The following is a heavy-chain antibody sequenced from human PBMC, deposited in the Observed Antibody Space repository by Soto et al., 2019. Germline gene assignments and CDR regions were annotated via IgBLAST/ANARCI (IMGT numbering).Heavy chain of an antibody. D-gene: IGHD3-22*01. Sequence: GESLKISCDASGYSFASYWLTWVLQMPGKGLEWMGRIDPSDSYTTYSPSFQGHVTISADKSISTAYLQWRSLKASDTAMYYCATYDYDSSGYYRNAFDIWGQGTMVTVSS. CDR3: ATYDYDSSGYYRNAFDI. J-gene: IGHJ3*02. CDR2: IDPSDSYT. V-gene: IGHV5-10-1*01. CDR1: GYSFASYW.